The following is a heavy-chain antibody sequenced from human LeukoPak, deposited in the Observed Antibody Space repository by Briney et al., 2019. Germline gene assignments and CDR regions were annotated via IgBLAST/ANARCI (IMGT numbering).Heavy chain of an antibody. D-gene: IGHD1-26*01. CDR2: INPNSGGT. Sequence: ASVKVSCKASGYTFTGYYMHWVRQAPGQGLEWMGWINPNSGGTNYAQKFQGRVTMTRNTSISTAYMELSSLRSEDTAVYYCARGWGTGSYLKSGFGYWGQGTLVTVSS. CDR3: ARGWGTGSYLKSGFGY. J-gene: IGHJ4*02. V-gene: IGHV1-2*02. CDR1: GYTFTGYY.